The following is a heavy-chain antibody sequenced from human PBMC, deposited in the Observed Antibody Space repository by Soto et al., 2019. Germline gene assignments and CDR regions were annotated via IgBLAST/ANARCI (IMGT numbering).Heavy chain of an antibody. CDR2: INHDESSS. Sequence: EVQLVESGGGLVQPGGSLRLSCAASGFTFSSYWMHWVRQAPGKGLVWVSRINHDESSSTYVDSVRGRFTISRDNAKNTLYLQMNSLRAEDTAVYYCARRVPLSGLAYWGQGTLVTVSS. D-gene: IGHD1-26*01. CDR1: GFTFSSYW. CDR3: ARRVPLSGLAY. J-gene: IGHJ4*02. V-gene: IGHV3-74*01.